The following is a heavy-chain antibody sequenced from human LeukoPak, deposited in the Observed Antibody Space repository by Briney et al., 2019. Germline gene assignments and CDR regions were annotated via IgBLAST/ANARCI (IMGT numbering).Heavy chain of an antibody. CDR1: GYTFTNYD. CDR3: ARGSFSTAVVYYYYMDV. D-gene: IGHD6-19*01. Sequence: ASVKVSCEASGYTFTNYDINWVRQATGQGLEWIGYMNPNTGDTGYAHRFQGRVTMTRNTSISTAYMELSSLRSEDTAVYYCARGSFSTAVVYYYYMDVWGKGTTVTISS. CDR2: MNPNTGDT. V-gene: IGHV1-8*01. J-gene: IGHJ6*03.